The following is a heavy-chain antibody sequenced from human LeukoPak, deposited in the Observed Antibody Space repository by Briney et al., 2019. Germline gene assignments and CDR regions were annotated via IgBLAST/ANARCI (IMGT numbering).Heavy chain of an antibody. CDR2: IYYSGST. D-gene: IGHD6-13*01. CDR3: ARYSSSWQDY. V-gene: IGHV4-39*07. Sequence: PSETLSLTCTVSGGSISSSSYYWGWIRQPPGKGLEWIGSIYYSGSTYYNPSLKSRVTISVDTSKNQFSLKLSSVTAADTAVYYCARYSSSWQDYWGQGTLVTVSS. J-gene: IGHJ4*02. CDR1: GGSISSSSYY.